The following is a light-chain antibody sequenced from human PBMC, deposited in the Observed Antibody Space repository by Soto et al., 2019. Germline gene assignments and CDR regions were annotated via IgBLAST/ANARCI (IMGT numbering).Light chain of an antibody. CDR3: AVWDDSLNGWV. J-gene: IGLJ2*01. CDR2: SNN. Sequence: QTVVTQPPSASGTPGQRVAISCSGGRSNIGRNTVNWYQQLPGTAPKLLIFSNNQRPSGVPDRFSGSKSDTSASLAISGLQSEDEGDYYCAVWDDSLNGWVFGGGTKLTVL. CDR1: RSNIGRNT. V-gene: IGLV1-44*01.